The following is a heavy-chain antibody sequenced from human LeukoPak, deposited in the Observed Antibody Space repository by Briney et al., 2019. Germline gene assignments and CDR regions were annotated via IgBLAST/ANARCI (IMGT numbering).Heavy chain of an antibody. J-gene: IGHJ4*02. CDR2: INHSGST. Sequence: ETLSLTCAVYGGSFSGYYWSWIRQPPGKGLELIGEINHSGSTNYNPSLKSRVTISVDTSKNQFSLKLSSVTAADTAVYYCARVASSGSGVDYWGQGTLVTVSS. D-gene: IGHD6-19*01. CDR1: GGSFSGYY. CDR3: ARVASSGSGVDY. V-gene: IGHV4-34*01.